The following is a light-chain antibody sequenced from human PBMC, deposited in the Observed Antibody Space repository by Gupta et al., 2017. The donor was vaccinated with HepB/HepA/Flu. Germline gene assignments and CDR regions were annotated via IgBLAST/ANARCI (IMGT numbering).Light chain of an antibody. CDR3: QQLNSYPRA. CDR2: AAS. J-gene: IGKJ3*01. CDR1: QGITSY. Sequence: DIQLTQSPSFLSASVGDRVTSTCRASQGITSYLGWYQQKPGKAPKVLIYAASTLQSGVPSRFSGSGSGTEFTLTISSLQPEDFATYYCQQLNSYPRAFGPGTKVDIK. V-gene: IGKV1-9*01.